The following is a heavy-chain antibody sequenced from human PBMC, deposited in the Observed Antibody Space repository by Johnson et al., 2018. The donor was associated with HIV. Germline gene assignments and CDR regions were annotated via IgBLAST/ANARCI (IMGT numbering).Heavy chain of an antibody. CDR1: GFTFSSYG. J-gene: IGHJ3*02. CDR3: ARGGNSPILCAFDI. D-gene: IGHD6-13*01. CDR2: IRYDGSNK. Sequence: QVQLVESGGGVVRPGGSLRLSCAVSGFTFSSYGMHWVRQTPGKGLEWVAFIRYDGSNKYYADSVKGRFTISRDNSKNTLYLQMNSLRAEETAGYDCARGGNSPILCAFDIWGQGTMVSGSS. V-gene: IGHV3-30*02.